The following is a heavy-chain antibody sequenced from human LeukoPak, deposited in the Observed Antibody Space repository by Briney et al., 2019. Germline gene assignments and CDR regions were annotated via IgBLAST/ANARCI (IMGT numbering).Heavy chain of an antibody. D-gene: IGHD1-26*01. CDR1: GFTFSDYY. CDR2: ISSSGTYI. CDR3: AREYYSGNYYVFDY. Sequence: GGSLRLSCATSGFTFSDYYMSWIRQAPGKGLEWVSYISSSGTYINSADSVKGRFTISRDNSKSTVYLQMNSLRVEDTAVYFCAREYYSGNYYVFDYWGQGTLVTVSS. J-gene: IGHJ4*02. V-gene: IGHV3-11*06.